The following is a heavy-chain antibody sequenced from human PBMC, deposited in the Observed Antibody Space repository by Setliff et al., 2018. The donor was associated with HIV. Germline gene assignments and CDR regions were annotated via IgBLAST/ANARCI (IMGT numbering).Heavy chain of an antibody. Sequence: SETLSLTCAVSGGSISSSNWWRWVRQPPGKGLEWIGEIYHSGSTNYNPSLKSRVTISVDKSKNQFFLKLSSVTAADTAVYYCARGSAYSSGWYNDYYYMDVWGKGTTVTVSS. V-gene: IGHV4-4*02. D-gene: IGHD6-19*01. CDR1: GGSISSSNW. J-gene: IGHJ6*03. CDR2: IYHSGST. CDR3: ARGSAYSSGWYNDYYYMDV.